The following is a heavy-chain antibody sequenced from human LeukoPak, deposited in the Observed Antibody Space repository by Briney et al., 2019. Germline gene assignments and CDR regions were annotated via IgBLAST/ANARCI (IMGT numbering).Heavy chain of an antibody. CDR2: TYHSGST. J-gene: IGHJ4*02. CDR3: ARDPGSPYYFDY. V-gene: IGHV4-39*07. Sequence: SETLSLTCTVSGGSISSYYWGWIRQPPGKGLEWIGSTYHSGSTYYNPSLKSRVTISVDTSKNQFSLKLSSVTAADTAVYYCARDPGSPYYFDYWGQGTLVTVSS. CDR1: GGSISSYY.